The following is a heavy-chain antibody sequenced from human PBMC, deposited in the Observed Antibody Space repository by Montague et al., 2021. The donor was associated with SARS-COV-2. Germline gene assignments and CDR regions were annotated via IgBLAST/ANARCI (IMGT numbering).Heavy chain of an antibody. J-gene: IGHJ4*02. CDR2: VNHSGSA. CDR3: ASEVEIGWLSYFDN. CDR1: GGSFSGYY. V-gene: IGHV4-34*01. Sequence: SETLSLTCAVYGGSFSGYYWSWIRQPPGKGLEWIGEVNHSGSANYNPSLKSRVTISVDTSANQFSLNLRSVTAADTAVYFCASEVEIGWLSYFDNWGQGTLVAVSS. D-gene: IGHD3-22*01.